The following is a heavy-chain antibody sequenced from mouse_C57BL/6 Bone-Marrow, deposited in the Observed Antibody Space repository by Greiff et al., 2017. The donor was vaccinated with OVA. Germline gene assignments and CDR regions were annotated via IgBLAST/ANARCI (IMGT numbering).Heavy chain of an antibody. CDR3: ARGDLLQADY. D-gene: IGHD1-1*01. CDR2: INPNNGGT. Sequence: VQLQQSGPELVKPGASVKISCKASGYTFTDYYMNWVKQSHGKSLEWIGDINPNNGGTSYNQKFKGKATLTVDKSSSTAYMELRSLTSEDSAVYYCARGDLLQADYWGQGTTLTVSS. J-gene: IGHJ2*01. CDR1: GYTFTDYY. V-gene: IGHV1-26*01.